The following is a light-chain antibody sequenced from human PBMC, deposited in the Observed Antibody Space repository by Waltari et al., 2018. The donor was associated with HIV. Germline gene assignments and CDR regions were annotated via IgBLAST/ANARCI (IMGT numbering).Light chain of an antibody. CDR3: QQSYSTPRIT. CDR1: QSISSY. J-gene: IGKJ5*01. Sequence: DIQMTQSPSSLSASVGDRVTITCRASQSISSYLNWHQQKPGKAPKLLIYAASSLQSGVPSRFSGSGSGTDFTLTISSLQPEDFATYYCQQSYSTPRITFGQGTRLEIE. V-gene: IGKV1-39*01. CDR2: AAS.